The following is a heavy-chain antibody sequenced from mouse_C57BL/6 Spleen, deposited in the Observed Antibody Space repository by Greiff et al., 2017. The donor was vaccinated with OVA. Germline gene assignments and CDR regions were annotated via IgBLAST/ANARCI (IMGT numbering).Heavy chain of an antibody. V-gene: IGHV5-4*01. D-gene: IGHD1-1*01. CDR3: ARDRHYGSSSYYYAMDY. CDR1: GFTFSSYA. Sequence: EVMLVESGGGLVKPGGSLKLSCAASGFTFSSYAMSWVRQTPEKRLEWVATISDGGSYTYYPDNVKGRFTISRDNAKNNLYLQMSHLKSEDTAMYYCARDRHYGSSSYYYAMDYWGQGTSVTVSS. J-gene: IGHJ4*01. CDR2: ISDGGSYT.